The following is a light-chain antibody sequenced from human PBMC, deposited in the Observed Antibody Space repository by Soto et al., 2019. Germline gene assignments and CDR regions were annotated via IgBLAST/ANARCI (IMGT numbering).Light chain of an antibody. CDR3: QQYGSWT. CDR2: GTF. J-gene: IGKJ1*01. CDR1: ETISSDK. Sequence: EIVLTQSPGTLSVSPGERATLSCRASETISSDKVAWYQQKPGQPPSLLFYGTFSRATGIPDRFSGSGSGTEFTFTGSRLEPEDTAIYSCQQYGSWTFGQGTKVEI. V-gene: IGKV3-20*01.